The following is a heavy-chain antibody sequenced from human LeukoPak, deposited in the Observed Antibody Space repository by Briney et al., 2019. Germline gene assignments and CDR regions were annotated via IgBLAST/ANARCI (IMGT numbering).Heavy chain of an antibody. Sequence: PGGSLRLSCAASGFSFSSYSFNWVRQAPGKGLEWVSSISTTSYYIYYADSVKGRFTISRDNAKNSLYLQMNSLRAEDTAVYYCARGRQTSSTDKPKYYYYYMDVWGKGTTVTVSS. J-gene: IGHJ6*03. CDR2: ISTTSYYI. D-gene: IGHD6-13*01. CDR1: GFSFSSYS. V-gene: IGHV3-21*01. CDR3: ARGRQTSSTDKPKYYYYYMDV.